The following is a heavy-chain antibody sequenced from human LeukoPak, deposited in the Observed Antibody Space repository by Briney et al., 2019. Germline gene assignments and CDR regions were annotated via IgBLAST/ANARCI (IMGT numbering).Heavy chain of an antibody. D-gene: IGHD2-2*01. CDR3: ARPVAYCSSTSCSFYFDY. V-gene: IGHV3-74*01. CDR2: NNTDGSST. CDR1: GFTFSSYW. J-gene: IGHJ4*02. Sequence: GGSLRLSCAASGFTFSSYWMHWVRQAPGKGLVWVSRNNTDGSSTSYADSVKGRFTISRDNAKNTLYLQMNSLRAEDTAVYYCARPVAYCSSTSCSFYFDYWGQGTLVTVSS.